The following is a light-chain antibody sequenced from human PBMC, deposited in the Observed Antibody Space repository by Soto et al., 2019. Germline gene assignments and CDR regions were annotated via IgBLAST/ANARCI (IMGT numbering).Light chain of an antibody. CDR3: QPLNSYPIT. V-gene: IGKV1-9*01. Sequence: ILLTQYTSFLSASVGDRVTITCRASQGIRSYLAWYQQKSGKAPKLLIYAGSTLQSGVPSRFSGSGSGTEFTLTISSLQSEDFATYYCQPLNSYPITFVLGTRLEIK. J-gene: IGKJ5*01. CDR2: AGS. CDR1: QGIRSY.